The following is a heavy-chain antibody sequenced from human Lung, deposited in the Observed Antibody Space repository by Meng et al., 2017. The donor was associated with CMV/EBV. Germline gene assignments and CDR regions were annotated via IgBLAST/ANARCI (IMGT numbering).Heavy chain of an antibody. CDR2: ISFDGSNK. CDR1: GFKFSNYP. D-gene: IGHD6-13*01. CDR3: ARDLKAAVTSYYYHYGLDV. J-gene: IGHJ6*02. Sequence: SXAASGFKFSNYPVHWVRQAPGKGLEWVAVISFDGSNKFYAESVKGRFTISRDNSKNTLYLQMNSLRAEDTALYYCARDLKAAVTSYYYHYGLDVWGQGTTVXVSS. V-gene: IGHV3-30-3*01.